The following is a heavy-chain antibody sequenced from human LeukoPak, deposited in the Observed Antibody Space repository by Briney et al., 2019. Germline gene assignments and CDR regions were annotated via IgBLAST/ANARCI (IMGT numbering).Heavy chain of an antibody. V-gene: IGHV3-23*01. D-gene: IGHD1-26*01. CDR2: ISGSAHST. CDR3: AKKGTSSSDTSASRSRADYLDY. CDR1: GFTFSNAW. J-gene: IGHJ4*02. Sequence: GGSLRLSCAASGFTFSNAWMTWVRQAPGKGLEWVSAISGSAHSTTYADSVKGRFTISRDNSKSTLYLQMNSLRAEDTALYYCAKKGTSSSDTSASRSRADYLDYWGQGTLVTVSS.